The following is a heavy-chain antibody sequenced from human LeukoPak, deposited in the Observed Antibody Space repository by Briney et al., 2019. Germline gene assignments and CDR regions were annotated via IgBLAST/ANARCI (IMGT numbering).Heavy chain of an antibody. J-gene: IGHJ6*02. D-gene: IGHD6-19*01. CDR3: ARDLGRTVAGRNYYYGMDV. Sequence: GGSLRLSCAASGFTFSSYGMHWVRQAPGKGLEWVAVIWYDGNNKYYADSVKGRFTISRDNFKNTLYLQMNSLRAEDTAVYYCARDLGRTVAGRNYYYGMDVWGQGTTVTVSS. CDR2: IWYDGNNK. CDR1: GFTFSSYG. V-gene: IGHV3-33*01.